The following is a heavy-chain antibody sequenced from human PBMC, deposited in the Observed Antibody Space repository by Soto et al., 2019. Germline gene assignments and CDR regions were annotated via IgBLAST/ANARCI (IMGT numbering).Heavy chain of an antibody. CDR2: FDPEDGET. V-gene: IGHV1-24*01. CDR1: GYTLTELS. J-gene: IGHJ5*02. D-gene: IGHD2-15*01. CDR3: ATVACSGGSCYGNNWFDP. Sequence: ASVKVSCKVSGYTLTELSMHWARQAPGKGLEWMGGFDPEDGETIYAQKFQGRVTMTEDTSTDTAYMELSSLRSEDTAVYYCATVACSGGSCYGNNWFDPWGQGTLVTVSS.